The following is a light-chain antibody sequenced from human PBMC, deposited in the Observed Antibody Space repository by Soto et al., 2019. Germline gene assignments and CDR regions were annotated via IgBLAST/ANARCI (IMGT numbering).Light chain of an antibody. V-gene: IGLV2-14*01. CDR2: EVS. CDR1: SSDVGGYNY. Sequence: QSVLTQPASVSGSPGQSITISCTGTSSDVGGYNYVSWYQQHPCKAPKLMIYEVSNRPSGVSNRFSGSKSGNTASLTISGRQAEDEADYYCSSYTSSSTPFVFGTGTKVTVL. CDR3: SSYTSSSTPFV. J-gene: IGLJ1*01.